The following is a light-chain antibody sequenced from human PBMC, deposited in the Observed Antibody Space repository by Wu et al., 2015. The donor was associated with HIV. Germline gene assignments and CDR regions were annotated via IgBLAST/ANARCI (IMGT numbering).Light chain of an antibody. CDR3: QQLNSYPYT. CDR1: QSIGIY. J-gene: IGKJ2*01. Sequence: EIVLTQSPVTLSLSPGERATLSCRASQSIGIYLAWFQQKAGQAPRLLIYDASKRATDIPVRFSGSGSGTDFTLTIDSLEPEDFAVYYCQQLNSYPYTFGQGTKLEIK. V-gene: IGKV3-11*01. CDR2: DAS.